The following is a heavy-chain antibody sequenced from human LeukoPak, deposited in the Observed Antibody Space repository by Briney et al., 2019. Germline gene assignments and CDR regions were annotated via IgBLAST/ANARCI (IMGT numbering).Heavy chain of an antibody. CDR2: ISAYNGNT. V-gene: IGHV1-18*01. CDR3: ARGQTGSDYGDPDPLGY. CDR1: GYTFTRYA. Sequence: ASVKVSCKASGYTFTRYAMHWVRQAPGQGLEWMGWISAYNGNTNYAQKFQGRVTMITDASTSTAYMELRSLRSDDTAVYYCARGQTGSDYGDPDPLGYWGQGTLVTVSS. J-gene: IGHJ4*02. D-gene: IGHD4-17*01.